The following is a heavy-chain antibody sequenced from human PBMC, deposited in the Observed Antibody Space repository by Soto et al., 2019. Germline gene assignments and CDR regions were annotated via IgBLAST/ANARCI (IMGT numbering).Heavy chain of an antibody. D-gene: IGHD3-10*01. CDR2: IYHRGNT. Sequence: QVQLQESGPGLVKPSGTLSLTCALSGASIITDNWWSWVRQPPGKEMEWIGEIYHRGNTNFNPSVKSRVTISVDTSKNQCSLTVSSVTAADTAIYYCARASASSKLRGVVINWGQGTLVTVSS. CDR3: ARASASSKLRGVVIN. J-gene: IGHJ4*02. V-gene: IGHV4-4*02. CDR1: GASIITDNW.